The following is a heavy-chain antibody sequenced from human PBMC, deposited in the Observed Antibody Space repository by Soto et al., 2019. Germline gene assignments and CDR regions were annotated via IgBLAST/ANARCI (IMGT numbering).Heavy chain of an antibody. CDR2: INHSGST. CDR3: ATLHYYDSPDFDY. J-gene: IGHJ4*02. Sequence: SETLSLTCAVYGGSFSGYYWSWIRQPPGKGLEWIGEINHSGSTNYNPSLKSRATISVDTSKNQFSLKLSSVTAADTAVYYCATLHYYDSPDFDYWGQGTLVTVSS. D-gene: IGHD3-22*01. CDR1: GGSFSGYY. V-gene: IGHV4-34*01.